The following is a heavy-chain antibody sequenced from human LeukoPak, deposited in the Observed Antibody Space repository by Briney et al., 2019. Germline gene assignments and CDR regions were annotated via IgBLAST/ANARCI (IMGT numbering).Heavy chain of an antibody. J-gene: IGHJ4*02. V-gene: IGHV4-34*01. CDR2: TNHSGST. Sequence: SETLSLTCAVYGGSFSGYYWSWIRQPPGKGLEWIGETNHSGSTNYNPSLKSRVTISVDTSKNQFSLKLSSVTAADTAVYYCARVYYDILTGYYISGPPPNFDYWGQGTLVTVSS. D-gene: IGHD3-9*01. CDR3: ARVYYDILTGYYISGPPPNFDY. CDR1: GGSFSGYY.